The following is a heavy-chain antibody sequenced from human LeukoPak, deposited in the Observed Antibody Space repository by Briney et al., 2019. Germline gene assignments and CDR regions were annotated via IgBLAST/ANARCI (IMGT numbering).Heavy chain of an antibody. J-gene: IGHJ4*02. CDR2: IRHDGSNE. CDR3: AKAGPGPSGYYFDY. CDR1: GFTFGAYG. V-gene: IGHV3-30*02. D-gene: IGHD3-10*01. Sequence: GGSLRLSCAASGFTFGAYGIHWVRQAPGKGLEWVAFIRHDGSNEYYADSVKGRFTISRDNSKNILSLQVNSLRAEDTAVYYCAKAGPGPSGYYFDYWGQGTLVTVSS.